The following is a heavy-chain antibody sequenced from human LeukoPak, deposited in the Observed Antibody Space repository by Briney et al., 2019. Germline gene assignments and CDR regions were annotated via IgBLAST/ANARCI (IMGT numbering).Heavy chain of an antibody. J-gene: IGHJ4*02. CDR3: ARARFWGRPGIAVAGTKRGNFDY. CDR1: GGSFSGYY. CDR2: INHSGST. D-gene: IGHD6-19*01. Sequence: SETLSLTCAVYGGSFSGYYWSWIRQPPGKGLEWIGEINHSGSTNYNPSLKRRVTISVDTSKNQFSLKLSSVTAADTAVYYCARARFWGRPGIAVAGTKRGNFDYWGQGTLVTVSS. V-gene: IGHV4-34*01.